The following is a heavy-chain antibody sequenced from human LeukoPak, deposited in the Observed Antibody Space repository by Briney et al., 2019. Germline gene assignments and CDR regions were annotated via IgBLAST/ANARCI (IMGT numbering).Heavy chain of an antibody. CDR2: IYYSGSA. Sequence: SETLSLTCTVSGGSISSSSYYWGWIRQPPGKGLEWIVSIYYSGSAYYNPSLKSRVTISVDTSKNQFSLKLSSVTAADTAVYYCARRGGTGTPRMDDAFDIWGQGTMVTVSS. J-gene: IGHJ3*02. CDR3: ARRGGTGTPRMDDAFDI. V-gene: IGHV4-39*01. CDR1: GGSISSSSYY. D-gene: IGHD1-1*01.